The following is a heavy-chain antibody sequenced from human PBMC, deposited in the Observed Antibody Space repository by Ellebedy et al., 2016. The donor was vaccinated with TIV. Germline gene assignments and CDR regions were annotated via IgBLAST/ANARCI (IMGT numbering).Heavy chain of an antibody. Sequence: GGSLRLSCAASGFIFSDYYMTWIRQAPGKGLEWISYISSSGTPIYYADSVRGQFTISRDNAKNLLYLQMNSLRAEDTAVYYCARDARFIDHQHNWFDPWGQGTLVTVSS. CDR3: ARDARFIDHQHNWFDP. CDR2: ISSSGTPI. CDR1: GFIFSDYY. V-gene: IGHV3-11*01. J-gene: IGHJ5*02. D-gene: IGHD2-2*01.